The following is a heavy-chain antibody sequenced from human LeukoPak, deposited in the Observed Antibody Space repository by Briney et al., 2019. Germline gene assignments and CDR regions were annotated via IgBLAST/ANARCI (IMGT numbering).Heavy chain of an antibody. V-gene: IGHV4-59*12. D-gene: IGHD6-13*01. CDR2: IYYSGST. CDR1: GGSISSYY. Sequence: TSETLSLTCTVSGGSISSYYWSWIRQPPGKGLEWIGYIYYSGSTNYNPSLKSRVTISVDTSKNQFSLKLSSVTAADTAVYYCARGRARQQLSSRPHYYYGMDVWGQGTTVTVSS. CDR3: ARGRARQQLSSRPHYYYGMDV. J-gene: IGHJ6*02.